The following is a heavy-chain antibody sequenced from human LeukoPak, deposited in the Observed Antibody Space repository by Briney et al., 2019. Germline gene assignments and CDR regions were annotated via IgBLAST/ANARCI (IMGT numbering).Heavy chain of an antibody. CDR2: ISPDGNSA. J-gene: IGHJ6*02. D-gene: IGHD3/OR15-3a*01. V-gene: IGHV3-74*03. CDR1: GFTFSSYA. CDR3: VSLDGVYYYHMDV. Sequence: PGGSLRLSCAASGFTFSSYAMHWVRQAPGKGLVWVSRISPDGNSATYADSVKGRFTISRDNAKNTLYLQMNSLRAQDSAVYYCVSLDGVYYYHMDVWGQGTTVIVSS.